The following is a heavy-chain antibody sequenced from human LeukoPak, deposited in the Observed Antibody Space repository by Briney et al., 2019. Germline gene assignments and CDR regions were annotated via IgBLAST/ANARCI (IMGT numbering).Heavy chain of an antibody. CDR1: GFTFSSYA. CDR2: ISSAGGIPT. J-gene: IGHJ4*02. Sequence: PGGSLRLSCAASGFTFSSYAMSWARQAPGKGLEWVSTISSAGGIPTYYADSVEGRFTISRDNSKNTVYLQMNNLRAEDTAVYYCAKLPHSRGGSYSDYWGQGTLVTVSS. D-gene: IGHD3-10*01. V-gene: IGHV3-23*01. CDR3: AKLPHSRGGSYSDY.